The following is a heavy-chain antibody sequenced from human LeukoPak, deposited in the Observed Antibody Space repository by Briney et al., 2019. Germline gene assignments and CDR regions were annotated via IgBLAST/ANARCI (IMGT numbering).Heavy chain of an antibody. V-gene: IGHV1-24*01. CDR2: FDPEDGET. D-gene: IGHD3-22*01. CDR3: ATDQYYYDSSGYYWFDP. J-gene: IGHJ5*02. CDR1: GYTFTSYD. Sequence: VASVKVSCKASGYTFTSYDINWVRQAPGQGLEWMGGFDPEDGETIYAQKFQGRVTMTEDTSTDTAYMELSSLRSEDTAVYYCATDQYYYDSSGYYWFDPWGQGTLVTVSS.